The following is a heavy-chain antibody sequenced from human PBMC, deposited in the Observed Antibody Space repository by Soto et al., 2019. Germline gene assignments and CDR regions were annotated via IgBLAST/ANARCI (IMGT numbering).Heavy chain of an antibody. CDR1: GGSISSGDYY. Sequence: SETLSLTCTVSGGSISSGDYYWSWIRQPPGKGLEWIGYIYYSGSTYYNPSLKSRVTISVDTSKNQFSLKLSSVTAADTAVYYCARVLSPLMTTGYYFDYWGQGTLVTVSS. CDR3: ARVLSPLMTTGYYFDY. J-gene: IGHJ4*02. D-gene: IGHD4-17*01. V-gene: IGHV4-30-4*01. CDR2: IYYSGST.